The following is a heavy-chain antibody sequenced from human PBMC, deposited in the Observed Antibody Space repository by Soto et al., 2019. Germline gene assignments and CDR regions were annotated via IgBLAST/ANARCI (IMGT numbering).Heavy chain of an antibody. CDR2: IYHSGST. J-gene: IGHJ3*02. Sequence: SETLSLTCAVSGGSIISGGYSWSWIRQPPGKGLEWIGYIYHSGSTYYNPSLKSRVTISVDTSKNQFSLKLSSVTAADTAVYYRARGAVLVGAFDIWGQGTMVTVSS. D-gene: IGHD3-22*01. V-gene: IGHV4-30-2*05. CDR1: GGSIISGGYS. CDR3: ARGAVLVGAFDI.